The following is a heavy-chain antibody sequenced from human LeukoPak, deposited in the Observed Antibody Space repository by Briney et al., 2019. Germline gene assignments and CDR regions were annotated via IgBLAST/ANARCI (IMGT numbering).Heavy chain of an antibody. D-gene: IGHD2-21*02. Sequence: ASVKVSCKASGYTFTSYYMHWVRQAPGQGLEWVGIINPSGGSTSYAQKFQGRVTMTRDTSTSTVYMELSSLRSEDTAVYYCAREGAIVVVTHHFDYWGQGTLVTVSS. V-gene: IGHV1-46*01. CDR3: AREGAIVVVTHHFDY. CDR2: INPSGGST. CDR1: GYTFTSYY. J-gene: IGHJ4*02.